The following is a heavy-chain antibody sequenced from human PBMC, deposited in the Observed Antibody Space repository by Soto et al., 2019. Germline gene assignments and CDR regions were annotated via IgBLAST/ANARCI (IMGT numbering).Heavy chain of an antibody. CDR3: ARDLRGIVATSGDY. J-gene: IGHJ4*02. CDR2: IYHSGST. Sequence: QVQLQESGPGLVKPSGTLSLTCAVSGGSISSSNWWSWVRQPPGKGLEWIGEIYHSGSTNYNPSLKIRVTISVDKSKNQFSLKLSSVTAADTAVYYCARDLRGIVATSGDYWGQGTLVTVSS. D-gene: IGHD5-12*01. V-gene: IGHV4-4*02. CDR1: GGSISSSNW.